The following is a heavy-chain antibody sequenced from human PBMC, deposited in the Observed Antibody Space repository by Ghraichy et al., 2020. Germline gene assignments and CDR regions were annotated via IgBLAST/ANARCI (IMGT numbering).Heavy chain of an antibody. Sequence: GGSLRLSCAASGFTFSNAWMSWVRQAPGKGLEWVGRIKSKTDGGTTDYAAPVKGRFTISRDDSKNTLYLQMNSLKTEDTAVYYCTTDQVRDSGLEHFDYWGQGTLVTVSS. CDR2: IKSKTDGGTT. J-gene: IGHJ4*02. V-gene: IGHV3-15*01. D-gene: IGHD3-10*01. CDR1: GFTFSNAW. CDR3: TTDQVRDSGLEHFDY.